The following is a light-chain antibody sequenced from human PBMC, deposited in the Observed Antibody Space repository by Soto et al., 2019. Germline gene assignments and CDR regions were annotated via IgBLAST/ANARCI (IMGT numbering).Light chain of an antibody. CDR2: SVS. J-gene: IGKJ5*01. V-gene: IGKV1-39*01. CDR1: QSIGKH. Sequence: DIQITQSPASRWAGRGSRVTIVCRASQSIGKHLNWYQQKPGKAPKFLIYSVSSLQSGVPSRFSGSGSGTDFTLTINSLQPEDFATYYCQQGYSSAITFGQGTRLEIK. CDR3: QQGYSSAIT.